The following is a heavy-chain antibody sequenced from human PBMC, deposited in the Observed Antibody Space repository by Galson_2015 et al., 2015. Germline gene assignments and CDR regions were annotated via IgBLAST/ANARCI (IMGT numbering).Heavy chain of an antibody. CDR3: AREQIREVQQLVQAFDI. D-gene: IGHD6-13*01. Sequence: SVKVSCKASGGTFSSYAISWVRQAPGQGLEWMGRIIPILGIANYAQKFQGRVTITADKSTSTAYMELSSLRSEDTAVYYYAREQIREVQQLVQAFDIWGQGTMVTVSS. CDR2: IIPILGIA. CDR1: GGTFSSYA. V-gene: IGHV1-69*04. J-gene: IGHJ3*02.